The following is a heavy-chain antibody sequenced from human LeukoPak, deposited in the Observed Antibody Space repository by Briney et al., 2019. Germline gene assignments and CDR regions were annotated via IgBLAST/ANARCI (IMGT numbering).Heavy chain of an antibody. Sequence: GGSLRLSCTASGFTFNEYAMSWFRQAPGKGLVWVSAISSSGGSTFHSDSAKGRFTISRDTSKNTLYLQMNSLRAEDTAVYYCAKDKNNGSYYDYWGQGTLVTVSS. CDR3: AKDKNNGSYYDY. J-gene: IGHJ4*02. CDR2: ISSSGGST. V-gene: IGHV3-23*01. CDR1: GFTFNEYA. D-gene: IGHD1-26*01.